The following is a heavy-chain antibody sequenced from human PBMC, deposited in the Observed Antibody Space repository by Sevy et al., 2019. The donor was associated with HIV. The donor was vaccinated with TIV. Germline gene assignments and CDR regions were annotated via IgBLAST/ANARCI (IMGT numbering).Heavy chain of an antibody. CDR2: ISSTI. Sequence: GGSLRLSCAASGFTFSSYSMNWDRQAPGKGLEWVSYISSTIYYADSVKGRFTISRDNAKNSLYLQMNSLRDEDTAVYYCARGGYCSSTSCYRDGMDVWGQGTTVTVSS. D-gene: IGHD2-2*02. CDR1: GFTFSSYS. J-gene: IGHJ6*02. V-gene: IGHV3-48*02. CDR3: ARGGYCSSTSCYRDGMDV.